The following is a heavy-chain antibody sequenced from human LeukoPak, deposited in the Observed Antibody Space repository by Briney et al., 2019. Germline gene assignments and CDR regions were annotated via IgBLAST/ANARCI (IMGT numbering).Heavy chain of an antibody. V-gene: IGHV4-39*07. CDR2: IYYSGST. J-gene: IGHJ4*02. D-gene: IGHD6-13*01. CDR3: ARGGYSSSWYQYYFDY. Sequence: SETLSLTCSVSGGSISNGDYYWGWIRQPPGKGLEWIGSIYYSGSTYYNPSLKSRVTISVDTSKNQFSLKLSSVTAADTAVYYCARGGYSSSWYQYYFDYWGQGTLVTVSS. CDR1: GGSISNGDYY.